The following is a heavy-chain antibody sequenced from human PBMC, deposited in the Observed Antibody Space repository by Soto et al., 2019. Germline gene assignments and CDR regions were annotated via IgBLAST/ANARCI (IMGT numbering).Heavy chain of an antibody. D-gene: IGHD3-10*01. Sequence: QVQLQESGPGLVKPSETLSLTCTVSGGSISTYYWSWIRQPPGKGLEWIAYIYYTGSTTYNPSLKSRVTMSVDTSKNQFSLRLSSVTAADTAVYYCARGRGNYKGTGFDPWGQGTLVTVSS. V-gene: IGHV4-59*01. CDR3: ARGRGNYKGTGFDP. J-gene: IGHJ5*02. CDR1: GGSISTYY. CDR2: IYYTGST.